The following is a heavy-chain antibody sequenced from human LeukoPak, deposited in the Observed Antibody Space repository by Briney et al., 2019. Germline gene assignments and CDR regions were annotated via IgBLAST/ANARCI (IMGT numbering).Heavy chain of an antibody. CDR3: GAATFIDGYNALGAFDI. Sequence: GGSLRLSCAASGFTFSSYAMHWVRQAPGKGLEYVSAISSNGGSTYYANSVKGRFTISRDNSKNTLYLQMGSLRAEDMAVYYCGAATFIDGYNALGAFDIWGQGTMVTASS. D-gene: IGHD5-24*01. CDR2: ISSNGGST. CDR1: GFTFSSYA. J-gene: IGHJ3*02. V-gene: IGHV3-64*01.